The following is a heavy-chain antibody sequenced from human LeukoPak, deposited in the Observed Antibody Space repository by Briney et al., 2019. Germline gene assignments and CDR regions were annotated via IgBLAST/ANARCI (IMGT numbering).Heavy chain of an antibody. CDR3: ATDHSMADTAWWFDP. CDR2: INPSGTGT. J-gene: IGHJ5*02. D-gene: IGHD5-24*01. Sequence: VSVNVSCQASGYTLHHNYMHLVRQAPGPPLEWIGVINPSGTGTSYAQKFQGRVTMTRDTSTSTLYMELSSLRSEDTAFYYCATDHSMADTAWWFDPWGQGTLVTVSS. CDR1: GYTLHHNY. V-gene: IGHV1-46*02.